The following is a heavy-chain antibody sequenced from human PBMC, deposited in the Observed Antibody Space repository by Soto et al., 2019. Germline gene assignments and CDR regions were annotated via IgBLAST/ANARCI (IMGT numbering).Heavy chain of an antibody. D-gene: IGHD3-3*01. CDR2: MNPNSGNT. Sequence: ASVKVSCKASGYTLTSYDINWVRQATGQGLEWMGWMNPNSGNTGYAQKFQGRVTMTRNTSISTAYMELSSLRSEDTAVYYCARGAEWSRPYYYYYMDVWGKGTTVTVSS. J-gene: IGHJ6*03. CDR3: ARGAEWSRPYYYYYMDV. CDR1: GYTLTSYD. V-gene: IGHV1-8*01.